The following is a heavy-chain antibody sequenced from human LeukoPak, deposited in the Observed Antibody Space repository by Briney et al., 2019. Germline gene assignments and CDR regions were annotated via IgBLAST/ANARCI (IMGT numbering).Heavy chain of an antibody. D-gene: IGHD6-19*01. CDR2: MRFDGSIE. CDR1: GFPFSSYG. V-gene: IGHV3-30*02. Sequence: GGSLRLSCAASGFPFSSYGMHWVRQAPGKGPEWVAFMRFDGSIEYYADSVKGRFTISRDNSKNMLFLQMNSLRAEDTAVYYCAREDNSGWYDYWGQGTLVTVSS. J-gene: IGHJ4*02. CDR3: AREDNSGWYDY.